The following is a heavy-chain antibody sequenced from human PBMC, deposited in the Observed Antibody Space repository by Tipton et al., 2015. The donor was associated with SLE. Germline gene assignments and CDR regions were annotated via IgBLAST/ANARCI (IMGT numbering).Heavy chain of an antibody. D-gene: IGHD2-15*01. Sequence: LRLSCTVSGGSISFDYWSRIRQSAGRGLEWIGRIYSSGDRDYNPSLRSRVTMSIDASQNRVSLRLKSVSAADTAVYYCARGHNPSWFNDWGRGTLVTVSS. CDR1: GGSISFDY. CDR3: ARGHNPSWFND. V-gene: IGHV4-4*07. CDR2: IYSSGDR. J-gene: IGHJ4*02.